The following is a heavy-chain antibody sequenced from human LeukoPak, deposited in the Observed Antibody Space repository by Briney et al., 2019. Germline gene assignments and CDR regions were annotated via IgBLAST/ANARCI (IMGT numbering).Heavy chain of an antibody. CDR1: GFRFNSHG. J-gene: IGHJ2*01. CDR2: ISYDGSNT. V-gene: IGHV3-30*18. Sequence: GGSLRLSCAASGFRFNSHGMHWVRQAPGKGLDWVAVISYDGSNTYYADSVKGRFTISRDNSKNTLDLQMNSLRAEDTAVYYCAKDRDSYGLLGYFDLWGRGTLVSASS. CDR3: AKDRDSYGLLGYFDL. D-gene: IGHD5-18*01.